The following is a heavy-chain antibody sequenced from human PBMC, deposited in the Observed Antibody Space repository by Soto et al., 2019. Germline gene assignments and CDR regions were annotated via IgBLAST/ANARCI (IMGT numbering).Heavy chain of an antibody. D-gene: IGHD3-16*01. CDR1: GFTFSSYA. V-gene: IGHV3-23*01. Sequence: EVQLLESGGGLVQPGGSLRLSCAASGFTFSSYAMSWVRQAPGKGLEWVSAVSGSGGYTYYAEYVKGRFTISRDNSKNRLYLQMNSLRAEDTAVYYCAKDPRMYVGYYFDYWGQGTLVTVSS. CDR2: VSGSGGYT. J-gene: IGHJ4*02. CDR3: AKDPRMYVGYYFDY.